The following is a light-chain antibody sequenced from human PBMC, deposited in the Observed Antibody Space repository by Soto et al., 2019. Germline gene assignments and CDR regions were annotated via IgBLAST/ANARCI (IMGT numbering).Light chain of an antibody. J-gene: IGKJ1*01. CDR2: KAS. V-gene: IGKV1-5*03. CDR1: QSTSSW. CDR3: QQYNSYST. Sequence: DIQMTQSPSTLSASVGDRVTITCRASQSTSSWLAWYQQKPGKAPKLLIYKASTLESGVPSNFSGSGSGTEFTLTISSLQPDDFATYYCQQYNSYSTFGQGTKVDI.